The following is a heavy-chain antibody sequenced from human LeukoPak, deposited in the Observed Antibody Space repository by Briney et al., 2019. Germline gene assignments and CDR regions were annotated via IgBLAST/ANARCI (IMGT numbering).Heavy chain of an antibody. J-gene: IGHJ4*02. Sequence: SETLSLTCTVSGGSISSYYWSWIRQPPGKGLEWIGYIYYSGSTKYNPSLRSRVTISADTSKNQFSLKLSSVTAADTAVYYCARHLRGEQQLSGFGYWGQGTPVTVSS. V-gene: IGHV4-59*08. CDR1: GGSISSYY. D-gene: IGHD6-13*01. CDR2: IYYSGST. CDR3: ARHLRGEQQLSGFGY.